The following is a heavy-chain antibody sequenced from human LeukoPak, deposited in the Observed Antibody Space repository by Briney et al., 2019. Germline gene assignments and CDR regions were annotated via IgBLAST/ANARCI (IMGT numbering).Heavy chain of an antibody. D-gene: IGHD3-10*01. CDR3: ARGRQPLTYYYGSGSYSSWFDP. CDR2: IYYSGNT. V-gene: IGHV4-39*01. J-gene: IGHJ5*02. CDR1: GGSISSSSYY. Sequence: SETLSLTCTVSGGSISSSSYYWGWIRQPPGKGLEWIGSIYYSGNTYYNPSLKSRVTISVDTSKNQFSLKLSSVTAADTAVYYCARGRQPLTYYYGSGSYSSWFDPWGQGTLVTVSS.